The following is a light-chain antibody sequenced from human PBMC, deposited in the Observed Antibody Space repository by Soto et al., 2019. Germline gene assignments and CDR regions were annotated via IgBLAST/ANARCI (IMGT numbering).Light chain of an antibody. J-gene: IGKJ1*01. CDR1: QSISSFY. CDR3: QQYGGSPRT. V-gene: IGKV3-20*01. CDR2: DAS. Sequence: EIVLTQSAGTLSLSPGERATLSCRASQSISSFYLAWYQQTPGQAPRLLIYDASSRAAGIPDRFSGGGSGTEFTLTISRLEPADFGVYYCQQYGGSPRTFGQGTKVEIK.